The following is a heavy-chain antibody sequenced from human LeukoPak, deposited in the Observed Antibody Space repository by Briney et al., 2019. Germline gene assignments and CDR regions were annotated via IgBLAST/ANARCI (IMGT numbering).Heavy chain of an antibody. CDR1: GFTFSSYS. CDR3: AREVVVDYYDSSGYASYYYGMDV. D-gene: IGHD3-22*01. V-gene: IGHV3-21*01. CDR2: ISSSSSYI. J-gene: IGHJ6*02. Sequence: GGSLRLSCAASGFTFSSYSMNWVRQAPGKGLEWVSSISSSSSYIYYADSVKGRFTISRDNAKNSLYLQMNSLRAEDTAVYYCAREVVVDYYDSSGYASYYYGMDVWGQGTTVTVSS.